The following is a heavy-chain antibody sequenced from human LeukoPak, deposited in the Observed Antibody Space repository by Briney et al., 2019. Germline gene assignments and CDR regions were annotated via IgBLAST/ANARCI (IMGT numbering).Heavy chain of an antibody. D-gene: IGHD3-9*01. CDR1: GGSISSGGYY. CDR2: IYYSGST. V-gene: IGHV4-31*03. J-gene: IGHJ5*02. Sequence: SETLSLTCTVSGGSISSGGYYWSWIRQHPGKGLEWIGYIYYSGSTYYNPSLKSRVTISVGTSKNQFSLKLSSVTAADTAVYYCARRVYDILTGHLSWFDPWGQGTLVTVSS. CDR3: ARRVYDILTGHLSWFDP.